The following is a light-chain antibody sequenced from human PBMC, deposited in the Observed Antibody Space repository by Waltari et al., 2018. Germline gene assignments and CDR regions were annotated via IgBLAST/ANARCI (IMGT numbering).Light chain of an antibody. CDR2: VNSDGSH. J-gene: IGLJ3*02. CDR1: SGHSSNV. V-gene: IGLV4-69*01. Sequence: QLVLTQSPSASASLGASVKLTCTLSSGHSSNVIAWLQQQPEKGPRYLMKVNSDGSHSKGDKIPDRFSGSSSGAEHFLTISSLQSEDEADYYCQTGGHGIWVFGGGTKLTVL. CDR3: QTGGHGIWV.